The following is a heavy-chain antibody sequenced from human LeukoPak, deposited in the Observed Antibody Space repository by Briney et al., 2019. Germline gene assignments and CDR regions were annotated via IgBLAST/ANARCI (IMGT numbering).Heavy chain of an antibody. CDR1: GYTFTSYY. Sequence: ASVKVSCKASGYTFTSYYMHWVRQAPGQGLEWMGIINPSGGSTSYAQKFQGRVTMTRDTSTSTVYMELSSLRSEDTAVYYCARGSINYDSSGYYPDWFDPGGQGTPVTVSS. CDR3: ARGSINYDSSGYYPDWFDP. CDR2: INPSGGST. V-gene: IGHV1-46*01. D-gene: IGHD3-22*01. J-gene: IGHJ5*02.